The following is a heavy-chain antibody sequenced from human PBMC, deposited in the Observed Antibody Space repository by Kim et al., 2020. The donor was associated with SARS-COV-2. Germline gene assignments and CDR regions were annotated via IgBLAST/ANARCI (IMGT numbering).Heavy chain of an antibody. Sequence: SETLSLTCAVYGGSFSGYYWSWIRQPPGKGLEWIGEINHSGSTNYNPSLKSRVTISVDTSKNQFSLKLSSVTAADTAVYYCARWAFKTLQPSYCGGDCYSGSGWDYGMDVWGQGTTVTVSS. CDR3: ARWAFKTLQPSYCGGDCYSGSGWDYGMDV. J-gene: IGHJ6*02. CDR2: INHSGST. D-gene: IGHD2-21*02. CDR1: GGSFSGYY. V-gene: IGHV4-34*01.